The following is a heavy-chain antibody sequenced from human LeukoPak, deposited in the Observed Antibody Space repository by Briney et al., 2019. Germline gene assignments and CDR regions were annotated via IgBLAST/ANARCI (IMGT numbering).Heavy chain of an antibody. CDR2: ISSSSSYI. CDR1: GFTFSSYS. CDR3: AREVYYYDSSGYYLFLPFDY. J-gene: IGHJ4*02. V-gene: IGHV3-21*01. Sequence: GGSLRLSCAASGFTFSSYSMNWVRQAPGKGLEWVSSISSSSSYIYYADSVKGRFTISRDNAKSSLYLQMNSLRAEDTAVYYCAREVYYYDSSGYYLFLPFDYWGQGTLVTVSS. D-gene: IGHD3-22*01.